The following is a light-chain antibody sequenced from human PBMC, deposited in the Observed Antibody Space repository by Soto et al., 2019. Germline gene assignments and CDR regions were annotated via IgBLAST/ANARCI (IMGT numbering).Light chain of an antibody. CDR1: SSDVGSYNR. CDR2: DVS. CDR3: SSYTSSNTYV. V-gene: IGLV2-18*02. Sequence: QSVLTQPPSVSGAPGHSVAISCTGTSSDVGSYNRVSWYHQPPGSAPKLMIYDVSNRPSGVPDRFSGSKSGNAASLTISGLQAEDEADYYRSSYTSSNTYVFGTGTKVTVL. J-gene: IGLJ1*01.